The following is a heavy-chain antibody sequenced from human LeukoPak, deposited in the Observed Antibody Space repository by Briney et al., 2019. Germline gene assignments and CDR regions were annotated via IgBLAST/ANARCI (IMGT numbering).Heavy chain of an antibody. CDR2: INHSGST. V-gene: IGHV4-34*01. Sequence: SETLSLTCTVSGGSISSYYWSWIRQPPGKGLEWIGEINHSGSTNYNPSLKSRVTISVDTSKNQFSLKLSSVTAADTAVYYCARGRYSSGWYLNWGQGTLVTVSS. J-gene: IGHJ4*02. CDR3: ARGRYSSGWYLN. CDR1: GGSISSYY. D-gene: IGHD6-19*01.